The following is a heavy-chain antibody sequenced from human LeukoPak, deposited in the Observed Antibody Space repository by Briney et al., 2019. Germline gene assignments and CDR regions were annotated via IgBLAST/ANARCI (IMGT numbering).Heavy chain of an antibody. Sequence: SGTLSLTCTVSGGSISSYYWSWIRQPPGKGLEWIGYIYYSGSTNYNPSLKSRVTISVDTSKNQFSLKLSSVTAADTAVYYCARGMIVYYYYGMDVWGQGTRSPSP. CDR1: GGSISSYY. J-gene: IGHJ6*02. D-gene: IGHD3-22*01. CDR3: ARGMIVYYYYGMDV. V-gene: IGHV4-59*01. CDR2: IYYSGST.